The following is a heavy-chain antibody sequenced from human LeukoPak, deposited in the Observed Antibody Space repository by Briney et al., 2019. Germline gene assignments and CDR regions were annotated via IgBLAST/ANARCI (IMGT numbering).Heavy chain of an antibody. Sequence: ASVKVSCKASGGTFSSYAISWVRQAPGQGLEWMGGIIPIFGTTNYAQKFQGRVTMTRDMSTSTVYMELSSLRSEDTAVYYCARVKQWPDNWFDPWGQGTLVTVSS. V-gene: IGHV1-69*05. D-gene: IGHD6-19*01. J-gene: IGHJ5*02. CDR1: GGTFSSYA. CDR2: IIPIFGTT. CDR3: ARVKQWPDNWFDP.